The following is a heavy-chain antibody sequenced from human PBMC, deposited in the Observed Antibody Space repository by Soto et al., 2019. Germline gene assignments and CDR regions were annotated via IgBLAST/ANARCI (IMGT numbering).Heavy chain of an antibody. V-gene: IGHV1-18*01. D-gene: IGHD3-10*01. CDR1: GYTFTSYG. J-gene: IGHJ5*02. Sequence: QVQLVQSGAEVKKPGASVKVSCKASGYTFTSYGISWVRQAPGQGLEWMGWISAYNGNTNYAQKFQGRVTMTRDTSISTAYMELSRLRSDDTAVYYCARARGVKTGWFDPWGQGTLVTVSS. CDR2: ISAYNGNT. CDR3: ARARGVKTGWFDP.